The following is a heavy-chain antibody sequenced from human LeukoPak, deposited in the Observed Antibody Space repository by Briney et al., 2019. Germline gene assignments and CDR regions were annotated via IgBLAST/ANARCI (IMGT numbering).Heavy chain of an antibody. Sequence: GGSLRLSCAASGFIFNNYGLIWVRQAPGKGLEWVSAISNDGGGTNYADFVKGRFTISRDNSKNTLFMQMNSLRAEDTALYYFAKGSSGYFVDLWAKGTLVTVSS. D-gene: IGHD3-22*01. CDR2: ISNDGGGT. V-gene: IGHV3-23*01. CDR3: AKGSSGYFVDL. J-gene: IGHJ5*02. CDR1: GFIFNNYG.